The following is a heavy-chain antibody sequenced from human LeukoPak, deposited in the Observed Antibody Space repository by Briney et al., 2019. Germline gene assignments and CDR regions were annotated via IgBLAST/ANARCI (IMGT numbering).Heavy chain of an antibody. CDR1: GFTFSSYA. Sequence: GGSLRLSCAASGFTFSSYAMSWVRQAPGEGLEWVSGISGSSGNTYYADSVKGRFPISRDNSKNTLYLQMNSLRAEDTAVYYCAKGRTTVTTLSAFDIWGQGTMVTVSS. D-gene: IGHD4-17*01. J-gene: IGHJ3*02. CDR3: AKGRTTVTTLSAFDI. CDR2: ISGSSGNT. V-gene: IGHV3-23*01.